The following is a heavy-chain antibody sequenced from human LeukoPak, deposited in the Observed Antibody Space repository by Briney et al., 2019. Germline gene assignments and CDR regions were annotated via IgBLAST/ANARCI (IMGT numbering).Heavy chain of an antibody. J-gene: IGHJ4*02. CDR3: TTENNGAVDY. Sequence: GGSLRLSCAASKFTFSNSWVNWVRQAPGKGLEWVGRIKSKADGGTTDYAAPVKRRFTISRDDSKNTLYLQMSSLKTEDTAVYYCTTENNGAVDYWGQGTLVSVSS. D-gene: IGHD4-17*01. CDR2: IKSKADGGTT. CDR1: KFTFSNSW. V-gene: IGHV3-15*01.